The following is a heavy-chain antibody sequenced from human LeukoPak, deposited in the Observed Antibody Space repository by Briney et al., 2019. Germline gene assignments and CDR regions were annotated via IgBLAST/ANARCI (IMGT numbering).Heavy chain of an antibody. D-gene: IGHD5-12*01. Sequence: GGSLRLSCAASGFTFSSYWMGWVRQAPGKGLEWVANIKQDGGEEYYVESVKGRFTISRDNVKNSLYLQMNSLRVEDTAVYYCARARGGYDLDYWGQGTLVTVSS. V-gene: IGHV3-7*01. CDR3: ARARGGYDLDY. J-gene: IGHJ4*02. CDR1: GFTFSSYW. CDR2: IKQDGGEE.